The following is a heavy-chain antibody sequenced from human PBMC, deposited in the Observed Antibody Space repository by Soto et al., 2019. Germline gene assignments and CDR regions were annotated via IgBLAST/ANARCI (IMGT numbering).Heavy chain of an antibody. CDR1: GFTFSSYS. CDR3: AKGSGGSRPYYFDY. V-gene: IGHV3-23*01. D-gene: IGHD2-15*01. Sequence: GGSLILSCAASGFTFSSYSMSWVRQAPGKGLEWVTAISGSGGSTYYADSVKGRFTISRDNSKNTLYLEMNSLRAEDTAVYYCAKGSGGSRPYYFDYWGQGTLVTVSS. CDR2: ISGSGGST. J-gene: IGHJ4*02.